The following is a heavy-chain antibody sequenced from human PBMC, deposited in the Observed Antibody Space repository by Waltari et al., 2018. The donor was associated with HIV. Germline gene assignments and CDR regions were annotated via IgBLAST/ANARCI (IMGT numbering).Heavy chain of an antibody. CDR3: AGFDIVATIDAFDM. J-gene: IGHJ3*02. CDR1: GFTFSSYS. Sequence: EVQLVESGGGLVQPGGSLRLSCAASGFTFSSYSMNWVRQAPGKGLEGVSYISSSSGTIYYADSVRGRFTISRDNAKNSLYLQMNSLIDEDTAVYYCAGFDIVATIDAFDMWGQGTMVTVSS. CDR2: ISSSSGTI. V-gene: IGHV3-48*02. D-gene: IGHD5-12*01.